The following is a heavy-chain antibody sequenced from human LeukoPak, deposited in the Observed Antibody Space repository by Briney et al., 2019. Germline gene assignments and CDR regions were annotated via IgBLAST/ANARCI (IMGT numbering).Heavy chain of an antibody. D-gene: IGHD2-2*01. V-gene: IGHV4-59*01. CDR1: GGSISSYY. CDR3: ARGRVPTAT. CDR2: IYYTGST. Sequence: SETLSLTCTVSGGSISSYYWSWIRQPPGKGLEWIGYIYYTGSTNYNPSLKSRVTISVDTSKNHFSLKLTSVTAADTAVYYCARGRVPTATWGQGTLVTVSS. J-gene: IGHJ5*02.